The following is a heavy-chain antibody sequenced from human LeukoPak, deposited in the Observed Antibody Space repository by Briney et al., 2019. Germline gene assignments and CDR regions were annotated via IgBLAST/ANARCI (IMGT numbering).Heavy chain of an antibody. CDR2: INPNSGGT. CDR1: GYTFTGYY. CDR3: ARVRYCSSTSCYQRPYNWFDP. J-gene: IGHJ5*02. D-gene: IGHD2-2*01. V-gene: IGHV1-2*02. Sequence: PRASVKVSCEASGYTFTGYYMHWVRQAPGQGLEWLGWINPNSGGTNYAQKFQGRVTMTRDTSISTAYMELSRLRSDDTAVYYCARVRYCSSTSCYQRPYNWFDPWGQGTLVTVSS.